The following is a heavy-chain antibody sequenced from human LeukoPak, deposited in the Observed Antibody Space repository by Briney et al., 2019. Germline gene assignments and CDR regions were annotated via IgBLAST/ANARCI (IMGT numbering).Heavy chain of an antibody. CDR3: ARGVDCSGGSCYSLDLDY. CDR1: GFTFSSYS. V-gene: IGHV3-21*01. J-gene: IGHJ4*02. Sequence: PGGSLRLSCAASGFTFSSYSMNWVRQAPGKGLEWVSSISSSSSYIYYADSVKGRFTISRDNAKNSLYLQMNSLRAEDTAVYYCARGVDCSGGSCYSLDLDYWGQGTLVTVSP. CDR2: ISSSSSYI. D-gene: IGHD2-15*01.